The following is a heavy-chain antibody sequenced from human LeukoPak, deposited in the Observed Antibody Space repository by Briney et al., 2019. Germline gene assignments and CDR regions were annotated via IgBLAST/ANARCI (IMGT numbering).Heavy chain of an antibody. CDR2: VSHSGST. Sequence: PSETLSLTCSVSGDSINNNNYYWGWIRQSPGKGLEWIGSVSHSGSTFYNPSLNSRVAISVDTSKNQFSLKLNSMTAADTAVYYCARLSCSSPNCFFIISRLRYWYFDLWGRGTLVTVSS. CDR1: GDSINNNNYY. V-gene: IGHV4-39*01. D-gene: IGHD2-2*01. J-gene: IGHJ2*01. CDR3: ARLSCSSPNCFFIISRLRYWYFDL.